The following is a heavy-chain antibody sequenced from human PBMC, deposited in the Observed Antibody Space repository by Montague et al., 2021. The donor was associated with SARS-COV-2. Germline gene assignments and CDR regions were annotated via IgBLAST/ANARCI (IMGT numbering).Heavy chain of an antibody. D-gene: IGHD2-2*01. CDR3: ARHRAGGRQLTYGS. V-gene: IGHV4-39*01. CDR2: SRST. Sequence: SRSTYYNPSLKSRVNISVETSKKHFSLQLSYVTAADTAVYYCARHRAGGRQLTYGSLGQGTLVTVS. J-gene: IGHJ5*02.